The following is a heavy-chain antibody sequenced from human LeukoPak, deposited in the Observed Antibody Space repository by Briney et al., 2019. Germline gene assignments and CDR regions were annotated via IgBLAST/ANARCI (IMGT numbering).Heavy chain of an antibody. Sequence: ASVKVSCKASGYTFTSYDINWVRQATGQGLEWMGWMNTNTGNPTYAQGFTGRFVFSSDTSVSTAYLQISSLKAEDTAVYYCARDGGFGVHDYWGQGTLVTVSS. CDR1: GYTFTSYD. D-gene: IGHD3-10*01. CDR2: MNTNTGNP. V-gene: IGHV7-4-1*02. CDR3: ARDGGFGVHDY. J-gene: IGHJ4*02.